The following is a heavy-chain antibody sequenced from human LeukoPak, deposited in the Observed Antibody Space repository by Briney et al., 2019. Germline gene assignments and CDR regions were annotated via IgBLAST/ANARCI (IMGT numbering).Heavy chain of an antibody. D-gene: IGHD3-10*01. Sequence: ASVKVSCKASGYTFTSYYMHWVRQAPGQGLEWIGIINPSGGSTSYAQKFQGRVTMTRDTSTSTVYMELSSLRSEDTAVYYCARVRGTIRRFGEFPYWGQGTLVTVSS. CDR2: INPSGGST. V-gene: IGHV1-46*01. CDR1: GYTFTSYY. J-gene: IGHJ4*02. CDR3: ARVRGTIRRFGEFPY.